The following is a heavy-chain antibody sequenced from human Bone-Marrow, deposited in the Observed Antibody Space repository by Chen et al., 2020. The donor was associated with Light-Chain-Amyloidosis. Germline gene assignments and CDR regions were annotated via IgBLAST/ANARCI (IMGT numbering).Heavy chain of an antibody. CDR3: AFRPLGRSYSYYFDY. CDR2: FDPEDGDT. D-gene: IGHD1-26*01. CDR1: GYTLTELS. Sequence: QVQLVQSGAEVKKPGASVKVSCKVSGYTLTELSMHWVRQAPGKGLEWMGGFDPEDGDTIYAQKFQGRFTMTEDTSTDTAYMELCSLRSEDTAVYYCAFRPLGRSYSYYFDYWGQGTLVTVSS. V-gene: IGHV1-24*01. J-gene: IGHJ4*02.